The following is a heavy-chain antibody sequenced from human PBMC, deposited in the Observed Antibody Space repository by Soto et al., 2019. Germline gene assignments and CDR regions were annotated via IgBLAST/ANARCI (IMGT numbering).Heavy chain of an antibody. CDR2: IYYSGST. CDR1: GGSISSGGYY. J-gene: IGHJ5*02. Sequence: QVQLQESGPGLVKPSQTLSLTCTVSGGSISSGGYYWSWIRQHPGKGLEWIGYIYYSGSTYYNPSLKSRVTISVDTSKNQFSLKLSSVTAADTAVYYCAREGSGSSGYYDYWFVPWGQGTLVTVSS. D-gene: IGHD3-22*01. CDR3: AREGSGSSGYYDYWFVP. V-gene: IGHV4-31*03.